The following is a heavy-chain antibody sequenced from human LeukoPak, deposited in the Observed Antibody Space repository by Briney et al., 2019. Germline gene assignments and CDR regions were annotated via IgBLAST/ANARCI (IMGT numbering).Heavy chain of an antibody. CDR2: IYYSGST. J-gene: IGHJ4*02. D-gene: IGHD5-18*01. CDR3: AITAMDPYVDY. V-gene: IGHV4-31*03. CDR1: GGSISSGGYY. Sequence: SETLSLTCTVSGGSISSGGYYWSWIRQHPGKGLEWIGYIYYSGSTCYNPSLKSRVTISVDTSKNQFSLKLSSVTAADTAVYYCAITAMDPYVDYWGQGTLVTVSS.